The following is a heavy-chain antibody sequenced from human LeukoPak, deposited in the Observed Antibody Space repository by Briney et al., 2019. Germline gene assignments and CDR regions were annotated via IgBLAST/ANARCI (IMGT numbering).Heavy chain of an antibody. D-gene: IGHD3-22*01. Sequence: PSETLSLTCTVSGGSMSSYYWSWIRQPAGKGLEWIGRIYTSGSTNYNPSLKSRVTMSVDTSKNQFSLKLSSVTAADTAVYYCARDGGYYDSSGYFRSGWFDPWGQGTLVTVSS. J-gene: IGHJ5*02. CDR3: ARDGGYYDSSGYFRSGWFDP. CDR1: GGSMSSYY. V-gene: IGHV4-4*07. CDR2: IYTSGST.